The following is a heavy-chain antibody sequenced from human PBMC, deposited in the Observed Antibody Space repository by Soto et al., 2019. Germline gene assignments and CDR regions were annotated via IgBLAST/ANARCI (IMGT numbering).Heavy chain of an antibody. CDR2: IRKKVNSYTT. J-gene: IGHJ4*02. Sequence: EVQLVESGGGLVQPGGSLRLSCAASGFTFSDHYMDWVRQAPGKGLEWVGRIRKKVNSYTTEYAASVKGRFTISRDDSKNPMYLQMNSLKTDDTAVYYCVRISEAGYNFEYWGQGTLVTVSS. CDR1: GFTFSDHY. V-gene: IGHV3-72*01. D-gene: IGHD3-9*01. CDR3: VRISEAGYNFEY.